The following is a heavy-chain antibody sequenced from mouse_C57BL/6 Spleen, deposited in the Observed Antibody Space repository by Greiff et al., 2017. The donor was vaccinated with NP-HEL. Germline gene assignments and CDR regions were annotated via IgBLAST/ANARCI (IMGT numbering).Heavy chain of an antibody. V-gene: IGHV1-62-2*01. CDR1: GYTFTEYT. CDR2: FYPGSGSI. D-gene: IGHD2-4*01. CDR3: ARHEVTYYDYDGAMDY. J-gene: IGHJ4*01. Sequence: QVQLQQSGAELAKPGASVKLSCKASGYTFTEYTIHWVKQRSGQGLEWIGWFYPGSGSIKYNEKFKDKATLTADKSSSTVYMELSRLTSEDSAVYFCARHEVTYYDYDGAMDYWGQGTSVTVSS.